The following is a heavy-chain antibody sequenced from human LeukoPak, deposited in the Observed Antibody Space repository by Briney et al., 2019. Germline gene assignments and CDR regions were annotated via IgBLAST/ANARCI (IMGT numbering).Heavy chain of an antibody. J-gene: IGHJ4*02. CDR1: GYTFSNYC. CDR2: LNPTYDIP. Sequence: ASVKVSCKASGYTFSNYCMHWVRQAPGQGLEWMGILNPTYDIPIYAQKFEGRVTMTTDTSTSTVYMEVRSLRSDDTAVYYCARGKGNYGDPASFDYWGQGTLVTVSS. CDR3: ARGKGNYGDPASFDY. D-gene: IGHD4-17*01. V-gene: IGHV1-46*01.